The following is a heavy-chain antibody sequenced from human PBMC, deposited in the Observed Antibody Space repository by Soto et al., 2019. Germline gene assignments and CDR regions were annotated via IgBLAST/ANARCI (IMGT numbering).Heavy chain of an antibody. Sequence: PGGSLRLSCAASGFTFSSYEMNWVRQAPGKGLEWVSYISSSGSTIYYADSVKGRFTISRDNAKNSLYLQMNSLRAEDTAVYYCARAPWDYDILTGYYTYYGMDVWGQGTTVTVSS. CDR3: ARAPWDYDILTGYYTYYGMDV. CDR2: ISSSGSTI. J-gene: IGHJ6*02. D-gene: IGHD3-9*01. V-gene: IGHV3-48*03. CDR1: GFTFSSYE.